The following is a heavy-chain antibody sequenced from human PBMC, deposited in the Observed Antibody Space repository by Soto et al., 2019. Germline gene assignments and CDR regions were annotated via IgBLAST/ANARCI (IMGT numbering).Heavy chain of an antibody. CDR2: ISSGSDFI. Sequence: EVHLVESGGGLVKPGGSLRLSCAASGFTFSSYHMAWVRQAPGKGLEWVSSISSGSDFIYYADSVQGRFTISRDNAKNSLYLEMNSLRAEDTAVYYCARRIQLDGPDFWGQGTLVTVSS. D-gene: IGHD6-13*01. V-gene: IGHV3-21*01. CDR3: ARRIQLDGPDF. J-gene: IGHJ4*02. CDR1: GFTFSSYH.